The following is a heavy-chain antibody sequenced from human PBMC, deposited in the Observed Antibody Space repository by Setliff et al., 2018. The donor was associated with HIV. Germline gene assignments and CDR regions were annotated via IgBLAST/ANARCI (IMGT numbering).Heavy chain of an antibody. D-gene: IGHD6-13*01. CDR3: ARGVPADGYAFDI. J-gene: IGHJ3*02. CDR2: ISVYSGHT. Sequence: GASVKVSCKASGYMFISYGISWVRQAPGPGLEWMGWISVYSGHTKYAQKFQDRVTMTTDTSTSTAYMEMRDLTSDDTAVYYCARGVPADGYAFDIWGQGTLVTVSS. CDR1: GYMFISYG. V-gene: IGHV1-18*01.